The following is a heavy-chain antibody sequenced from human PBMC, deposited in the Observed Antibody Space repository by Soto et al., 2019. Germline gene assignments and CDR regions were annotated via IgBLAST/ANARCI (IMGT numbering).Heavy chain of an antibody. D-gene: IGHD3-16*02. J-gene: IGHJ4*02. Sequence: GGSLRLSCAASGFTVSSNYMSWVRQAPGKGLEWVSVIYSGGSTYYADSVKDRFTTSRHNSKNTLYLQMNSLRAQDTAVYYWARRGRPPQGGTIGGVIEYYFDYWGQGTLVTVSS. CDR1: GFTVSSNY. CDR3: ARRGRPPQGGTIGGVIEYYFDY. V-gene: IGHV3-53*04. CDR2: IYSGGST.